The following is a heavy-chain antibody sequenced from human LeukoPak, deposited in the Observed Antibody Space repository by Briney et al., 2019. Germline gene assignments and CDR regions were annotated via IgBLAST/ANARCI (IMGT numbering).Heavy chain of an antibody. CDR1: GYTFTSYY. J-gene: IGHJ6*03. V-gene: IGHV1-2*02. Sequence: ASVKVSCKASGYTFTSYYMHWVRQAPGQGLEWMGWINPNSGGTNYAQKFQGRVTMTRDTSISTAYMELSRLGSDDTAVYYCARRVRGVIRYYYYMDVWGKGTTVTVSS. D-gene: IGHD3-10*01. CDR2: INPNSGGT. CDR3: ARRVRGVIRYYYYMDV.